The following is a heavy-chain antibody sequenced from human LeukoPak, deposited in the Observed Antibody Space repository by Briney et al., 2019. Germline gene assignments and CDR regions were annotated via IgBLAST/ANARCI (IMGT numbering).Heavy chain of an antibody. CDR1: GFTFSSYS. V-gene: IGHV3-21*01. Sequence: SGGSLRLSCAASGFTFSSYSMNWVRQAPGKGLEWVSSISSSSSYIYYADSVKGRFTISRDNAKNSLYLQMNSLRAEDTAVYYCARDSVAAAGTETFDYWGQGTLVTVSS. J-gene: IGHJ4*02. D-gene: IGHD6-13*01. CDR2: ISSSSSYI. CDR3: ARDSVAAAGTETFDY.